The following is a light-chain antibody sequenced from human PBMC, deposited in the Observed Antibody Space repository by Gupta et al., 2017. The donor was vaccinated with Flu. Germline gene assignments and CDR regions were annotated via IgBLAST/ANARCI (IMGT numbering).Light chain of an antibody. CDR2: DNN. CDR3: GTWDSSLSAVV. Sequence: QSVLTQPPSVSPAPGQKVTISCSGSSSKIGNNYVYWYQQLPGTAPKLLIYDNNKRTSGIPDRFSGSKYGTSATLGITGLQTGDEADYYCGTWDSSLSAVVFGGGTKLTVL. V-gene: IGLV1-51*01. J-gene: IGLJ2*01. CDR1: SSKIGNNY.